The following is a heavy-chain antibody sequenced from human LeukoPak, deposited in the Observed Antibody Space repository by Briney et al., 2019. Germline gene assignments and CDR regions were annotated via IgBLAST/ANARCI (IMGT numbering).Heavy chain of an antibody. D-gene: IGHD4-11*01. CDR2: ISRNSGSI. CDR3: AKDSGNYVAFDI. V-gene: IGHV3-9*03. J-gene: IGHJ3*02. Sequence: GRSLRLSCAASGFTFDDYAMHWVRQAPGKGLEWVSGISRNSGSIGYADSVKGRFTISRDNAKNSLYLQMNSLRAEDMALYYCAKDSGNYVAFDIWGQGTMVTVSS. CDR1: GFTFDDYA.